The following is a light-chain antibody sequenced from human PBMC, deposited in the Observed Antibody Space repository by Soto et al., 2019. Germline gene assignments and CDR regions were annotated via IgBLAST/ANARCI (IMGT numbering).Light chain of an antibody. Sequence: ETVMTQSPATLSVSPGERATLSFRSSQSVSSKLAFYQQKPGQAPRLLIYGASTRATGIPARFSGSGSGTEFTLTISSLQSEDFAVYYCQQYNNWPPITFGQGTRLEIK. CDR1: QSVSSK. CDR2: GAS. J-gene: IGKJ5*01. CDR3: QQYNNWPPIT. V-gene: IGKV3D-15*01.